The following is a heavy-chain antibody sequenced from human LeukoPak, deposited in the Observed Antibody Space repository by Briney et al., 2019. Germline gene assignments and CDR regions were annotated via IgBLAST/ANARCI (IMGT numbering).Heavy chain of an antibody. CDR2: IRSKAYGGTT. D-gene: IGHD6-6*01. CDR3: TRALGSSSDYYYYYMDV. V-gene: IGHV3-49*04. J-gene: IGHJ6*03. CDR1: GFTFGDYA. Sequence: GGSLRLSCTASGFTFGDYAMSWVRQAPGKGLEWVGFIRSKAYGGTTEYAASVKGRFTISRDDSKSIAYLQMNSLKTEDTAVYYCTRALGSSSDYYYYYMDVWGKGTTVTVSS.